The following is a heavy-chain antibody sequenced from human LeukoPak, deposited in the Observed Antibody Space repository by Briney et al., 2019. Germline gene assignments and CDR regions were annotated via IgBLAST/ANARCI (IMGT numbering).Heavy chain of an antibody. D-gene: IGHD6-19*01. CDR1: GYTFTSYG. Sequence: ASVKVSCKASGYTFTSYGISWVRQAPGQGLEWMGRINPNSGGTNYAQKFQGRVTMTRDTSISTAYMELSRLRSDDTAVYYCARTPYSSGWYEDWGQGTLVTVSS. CDR2: INPNSGGT. V-gene: IGHV1-2*06. CDR3: ARTPYSSGWYED. J-gene: IGHJ4*02.